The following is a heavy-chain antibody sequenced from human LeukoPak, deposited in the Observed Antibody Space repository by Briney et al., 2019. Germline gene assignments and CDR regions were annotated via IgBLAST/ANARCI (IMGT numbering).Heavy chain of an antibody. D-gene: IGHD3-10*01. CDR1: GFTFSSYA. CDR2: ISGSGGST. CDR3: AKSMVRGVIIQYDY. V-gene: IGHV3-23*01. Sequence: GGSLRLSCAASGFTFSSYAMSWVRQAPGKGLEWVSAISGSGGSTYYADSVKGRFTISRDNSKNTLYLQMNSLRAEDTAVYYCAKSMVRGVIIQYDYWGQGTLVTVSS. J-gene: IGHJ4*02.